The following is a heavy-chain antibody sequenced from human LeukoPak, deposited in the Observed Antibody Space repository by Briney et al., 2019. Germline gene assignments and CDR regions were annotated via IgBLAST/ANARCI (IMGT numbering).Heavy chain of an antibody. CDR1: GGSISSYY. CDR3: ARSPSGSYPHFDY. CDR2: IYYSGTT. Sequence: SETLSLTCTVSGGSISSYYWSWIRQPPGKGLEWIGYIYYSGTTDYNPSLKTRVTMSVDTSKNQFSLKLSSVTAADTAVYYCARSPSGSYPHFDYWGQGTLVTVSS. V-gene: IGHV4-59*01. J-gene: IGHJ4*02. D-gene: IGHD1-26*01.